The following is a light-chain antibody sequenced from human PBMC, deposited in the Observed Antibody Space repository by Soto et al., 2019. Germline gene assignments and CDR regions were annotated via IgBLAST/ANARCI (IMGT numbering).Light chain of an antibody. CDR1: QGIRSY. J-gene: IGKJ4*01. CDR3: QQLNSYPLT. CDR2: DAS. Sequence: DIQLTQSPSFLSASVGDRVIITCRASQGIRSYLAWYQQRPGKAPKLLIYDASTLQSGVPLRFSGSGSGTEFTLTISSLQPEDFAAYYWQQLNSYPLTFGGGSKVEIK. V-gene: IGKV1-9*01.